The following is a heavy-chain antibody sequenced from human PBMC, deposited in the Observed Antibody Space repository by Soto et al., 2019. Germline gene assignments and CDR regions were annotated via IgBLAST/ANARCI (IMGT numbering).Heavy chain of an antibody. V-gene: IGHV4-39*01. Sequence: SETLSLTCTVSGGSISNSYYYWGWIRQPPGKGLEWIGSNYYSGRSYYNPSLKSRLTTFIDMSKNQFSLRLTSVTASDTAVYYCARGRGRAWDFDYWGQGTLVTVSS. CDR2: NYYSGRS. J-gene: IGHJ4*02. D-gene: IGHD7-27*01. CDR1: GGSISNSYYY. CDR3: ARGRGRAWDFDY.